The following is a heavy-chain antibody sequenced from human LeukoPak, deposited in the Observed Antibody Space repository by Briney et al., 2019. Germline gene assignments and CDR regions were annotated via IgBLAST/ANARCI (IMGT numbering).Heavy chain of an antibody. CDR2: IYYSGST. V-gene: IGHV4-39*07. D-gene: IGHD3-3*01. J-gene: IGHJ5*02. Sequence: SETLSLTCTVSGGSISSSNYYWGWIRQPPGKGLEWIGSIYYSGSTYYNPSLKSRVTISVDTSKNQFSLKLSSVTAADTAVYYCARDSLSITIFGVVINSWFDPWGQGTLVTVSS. CDR3: ARDSLSITIFGVVINSWFDP. CDR1: GGSISSSNYY.